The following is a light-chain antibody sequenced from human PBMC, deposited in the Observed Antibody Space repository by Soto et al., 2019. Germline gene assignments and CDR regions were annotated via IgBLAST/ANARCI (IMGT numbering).Light chain of an antibody. CDR1: QRVGGSD. CDR2: STS. CDR3: QYCGSSPLT. J-gene: IGKJ4*01. Sequence: EIVLTQSPGPLSLSPGERAILSCRATQRVGGSDLAWYQQKPGQTPRLLIYSTSDRASSTPDRFSGSGSGTDFTLTISSLEPEDFAVYYCQYCGSSPLTFGGGTKVE. V-gene: IGKV3-20*01.